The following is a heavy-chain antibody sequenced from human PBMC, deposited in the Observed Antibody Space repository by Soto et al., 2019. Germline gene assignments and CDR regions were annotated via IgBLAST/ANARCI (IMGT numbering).Heavy chain of an antibody. Sequence: SETLSLTCTVSGGSISTSSYHWGWIRQPPGKGLEWIANIYDSGNTYNNPSLKSRVTISVDTSKNQFSLKLTSVTAADTAIYYCARPYCSRTICYNWFDTWGQGTLVTVSS. CDR3: ARPYCSRTICYNWFDT. D-gene: IGHD2-2*01. CDR2: IYDSGNT. CDR1: GGSISTSSYH. J-gene: IGHJ5*02. V-gene: IGHV4-39*01.